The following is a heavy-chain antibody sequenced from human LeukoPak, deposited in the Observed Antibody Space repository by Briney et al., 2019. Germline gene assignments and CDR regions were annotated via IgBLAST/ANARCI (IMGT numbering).Heavy chain of an antibody. CDR2: ISSSGSTI. D-gene: IGHD2-21*02. J-gene: IGHJ3*02. V-gene: IGHV3-11*04. CDR3: ARDWEDYCGADCYSSAFDI. Sequence: GGSLRLSCAASGFTFSDYYMSWIRQAAGKGLEWVSYISSSGSTIYYADSVKGRFTISRDNAKNSLYLQMNSLRAEDTAVYYCARDWEDYCGADCYSSAFDIWGQGTMVTVSS. CDR1: GFTFSDYY.